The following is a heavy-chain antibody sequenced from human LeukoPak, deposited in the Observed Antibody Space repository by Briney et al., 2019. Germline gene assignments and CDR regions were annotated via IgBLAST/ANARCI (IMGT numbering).Heavy chain of an antibody. CDR2: IYYSGST. CDR1: GGSISSYY. CDR3: ARLLSYDSSGYYYVFDY. Sequence: PSETLSLTCTVSGGSISSYYWSWIRQPPGKGLEWIGYIYYSGSTNYNPSLKSRVTISVDTSKNQFSLKLSSVTAADTAVYYCARLLSYDSSGYYYVFDYWGQGTLVTVSS. V-gene: IGHV4-59*01. J-gene: IGHJ4*02. D-gene: IGHD3-22*01.